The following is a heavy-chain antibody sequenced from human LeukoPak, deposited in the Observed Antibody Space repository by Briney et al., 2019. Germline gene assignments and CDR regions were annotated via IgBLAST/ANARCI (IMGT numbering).Heavy chain of an antibody. CDR1: GYSFTSYW. D-gene: IGHD6-13*01. V-gene: IGHV1-24*01. CDR3: ATGRGGSSWTKVWYFDL. J-gene: IGHJ2*01. CDR2: FDPEEGET. Sequence: GESLKISCKGSGYSFTSYWIGWVRQAPGKGLEWMGGFDPEEGETIYAQKFQGRVTMTEDTPTDTAYMELSSLKSEDTAVYYCATGRGGSSWTKVWYFDLWGRGTLVTVSS.